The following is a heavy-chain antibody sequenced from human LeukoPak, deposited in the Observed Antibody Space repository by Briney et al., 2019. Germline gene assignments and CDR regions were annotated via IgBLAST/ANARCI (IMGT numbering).Heavy chain of an antibody. CDR1: GGPFSGYY. V-gene: IGHV4-34*01. J-gene: IGHJ5*02. CDR2: INHSGST. CDR3: ARVVVPAATWFDP. D-gene: IGHD2-2*01. Sequence: PSETLSLTCAVYGGPFSGYYWSWIRQPPGKGLEWIGEINHSGSTNYNPSLKSRVTISVDTSKNQFSLKLSSVTAADTAVYYCARVVVPAATWFDPWGQGTLVTVSS.